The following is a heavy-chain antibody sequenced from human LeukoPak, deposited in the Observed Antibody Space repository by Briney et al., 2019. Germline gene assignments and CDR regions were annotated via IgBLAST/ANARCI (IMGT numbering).Heavy chain of an antibody. D-gene: IGHD6-13*01. V-gene: IGHV3-9*01. CDR2: ISWSSGSI. CDR3: AKAGIAAAAQGLFDY. CDR1: GFTFDDYA. J-gene: IGHJ4*02. Sequence: PGRSLRLSCAASGFTFDDYAMHWVRQAPGKGLEWVSGISWSSGSIGYADSVKGRFTISRDNAKNSLYLQMNSLRAEDTAVYYCAKAGIAAAAQGLFDYWGQGTLVTVSS.